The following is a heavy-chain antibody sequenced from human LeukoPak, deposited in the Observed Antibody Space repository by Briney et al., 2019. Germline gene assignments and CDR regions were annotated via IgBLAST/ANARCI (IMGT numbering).Heavy chain of an antibody. CDR3: ARDPHIAAAGTIFDY. J-gene: IGHJ4*02. CDR2: ISSSSTTR. V-gene: IGHV3-48*02. CDR1: GFTFSSYS. Sequence: GGSLRLSCVVSGFTFSSYSMNWVRQAPGKGLEWVSYISSSSTTRYYADSVKGRFTISRDNAKNSLYLQMNSLRDEDSAVYYCARDPHIAAAGTIFDYWGQGTLVTVSS. D-gene: IGHD6-13*01.